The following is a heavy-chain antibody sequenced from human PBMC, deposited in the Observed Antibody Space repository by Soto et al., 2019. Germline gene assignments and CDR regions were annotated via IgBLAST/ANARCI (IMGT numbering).Heavy chain of an antibody. J-gene: IGHJ4*02. Sequence: QITLNESGPTQVKPRQTLTLTCTFSGFSLTTSGVGVGWIRQSPGKAPEWLALIYWDDDKRYSPSLKRRLTITKANPKYQVVLTMADLDPADTATYYCAHRVLRTVFGLVTTTAIYFDFWGQGTPVAVSS. V-gene: IGHV2-5*02. CDR2: IYWDDDK. D-gene: IGHD3-3*01. CDR1: GFSLTTSGVG. CDR3: AHRVLRTVFGLVTTTAIYFDF.